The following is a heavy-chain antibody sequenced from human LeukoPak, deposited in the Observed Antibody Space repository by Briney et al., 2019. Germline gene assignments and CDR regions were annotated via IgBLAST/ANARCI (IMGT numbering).Heavy chain of an antibody. V-gene: IGHV5-51*01. CDR1: GYRFSSYW. CDR2: IYPGDSET. D-gene: IGHD2-15*01. Sequence: GESLKISCKGSGYRFSSYWIGWVRQMPGKGLEWMGIIYPGDSETRYSPSFQGQVTISADKSISTAYLQWSSLKASDTAMYYCVRALGYCSCGSCYYYDYWGQGTLVTVSS. CDR3: VRALGYCSCGSCYYYDY. J-gene: IGHJ4*02.